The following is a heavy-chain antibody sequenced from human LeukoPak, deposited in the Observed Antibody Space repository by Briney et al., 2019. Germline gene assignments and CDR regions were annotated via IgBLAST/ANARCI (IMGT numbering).Heavy chain of an antibody. Sequence: ASETLSLTCTVSGGSISTYYWSWIRQPPGKGLEWIGYIYHSGSTYYNPSLKSRVTISVDRSKNQFSLKLSSVTAADTAVYYCARSGITIFGVVLGAFDIWGQGTMVTVSS. CDR3: ARSGITIFGVVLGAFDI. J-gene: IGHJ3*02. V-gene: IGHV4-59*12. D-gene: IGHD3-3*01. CDR1: GGSISTYY. CDR2: IYHSGST.